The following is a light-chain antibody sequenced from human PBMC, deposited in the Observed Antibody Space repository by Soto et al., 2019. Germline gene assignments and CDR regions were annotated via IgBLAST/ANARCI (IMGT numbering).Light chain of an antibody. V-gene: IGKV1D-12*01. CDR3: QQADTFPIT. CDR1: QSINRW. J-gene: IGKJ5*01. CDR2: AAS. Sequence: DIQMSQSPSSLSASIGDSVTITCRASQSINRWLAWYQQKPGRAPKLLIYAASSLQSGVPSRFSGSGFGTDFTLTISSLQPEDSAIYYCQQADTFPITFGQGTRLEIK.